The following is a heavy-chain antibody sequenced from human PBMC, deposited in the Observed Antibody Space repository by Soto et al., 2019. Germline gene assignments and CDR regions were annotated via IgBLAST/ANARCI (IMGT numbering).Heavy chain of an antibody. CDR3: AKMYSGSSPLQY. J-gene: IGHJ4*02. D-gene: IGHD1-26*01. Sequence: GGSLRLSCAASGFTVSSTYMSWVRRAPGKGLEWVSVIYSGGSTFYADSVKGRFTISRDNSKNTLYLHMNSLRAEDTAVYYCAKMYSGSSPLQYWGQGTLVTVPQ. CDR1: GFTVSSTY. CDR2: IYSGGST. V-gene: IGHV3-53*01.